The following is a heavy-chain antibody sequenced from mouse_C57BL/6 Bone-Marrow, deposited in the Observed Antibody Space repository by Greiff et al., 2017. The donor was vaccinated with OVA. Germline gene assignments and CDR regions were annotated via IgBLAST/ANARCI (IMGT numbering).Heavy chain of an antibody. CDR1: GYTFTSYW. CDR2: IDPSDSYT. Sequence: QVQLQQPGAELVMPGASVKLSCKASGYTFTSYWMHWVKQRPGQGLEWIGEIDPSDSYTNYNQKFKGKSTLTVDKSSSTAYMQLSSLTSEDSAVYYCARNGITTVVAHWYVDVWGTGTTVTVSS. CDR3: ARNGITTVVAHWYVDV. D-gene: IGHD1-1*01. V-gene: IGHV1-69*01. J-gene: IGHJ1*03.